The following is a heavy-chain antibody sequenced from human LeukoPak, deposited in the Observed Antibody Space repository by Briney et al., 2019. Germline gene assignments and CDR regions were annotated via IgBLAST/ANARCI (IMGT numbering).Heavy chain of an antibody. V-gene: IGHV4-59*01. D-gene: IGHD6-25*01. CDR1: GGSISSYY. CDR3: ARDLAGLDY. Sequence: SETLSLTCTVSGGSISSYYWNWIRQPPGKGLEWIGYIYHSGSTNYNPSLKSRVTISLDTSKNQFSLKLTSVTAADTAVYHCARDLAGLDYWGQGTLVTVSS. CDR2: IYHSGST. J-gene: IGHJ4*02.